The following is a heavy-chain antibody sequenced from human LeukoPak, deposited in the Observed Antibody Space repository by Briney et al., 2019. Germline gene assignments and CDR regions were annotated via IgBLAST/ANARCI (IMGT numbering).Heavy chain of an antibody. V-gene: IGHV3-23*01. CDR3: ANRPVDYYYGTDV. CDR1: GFTFSSYA. J-gene: IGHJ6*02. D-gene: IGHD6-19*01. Sequence: GGSLRLSCAASGFTFSSYAMSWVRQAPGKGLEWVSAISGSGGSTYYADSVKGRFTISRDNSKNTLYLQMNSLRAEDTAVYYCANRPVDYYYGTDVWGQGTTVTVSS. CDR2: ISGSGGST.